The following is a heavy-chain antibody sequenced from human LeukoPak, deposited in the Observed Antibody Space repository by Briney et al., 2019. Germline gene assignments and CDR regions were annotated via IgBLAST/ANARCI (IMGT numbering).Heavy chain of an antibody. CDR1: GFTVSSNY. Sequence: GGSLRLSCAASGFTVSSNYMSWVRQAPGKGLEWVSIIYSGGSTYYADSVKGRFTISRDNSKNTLYVQMNSLRAEDTAVYYCAKDPYSSSWSNWFDPWGQGTLVTVSS. V-gene: IGHV3-53*01. CDR3: AKDPYSSSWSNWFDP. CDR2: IYSGGST. D-gene: IGHD6-13*01. J-gene: IGHJ5*02.